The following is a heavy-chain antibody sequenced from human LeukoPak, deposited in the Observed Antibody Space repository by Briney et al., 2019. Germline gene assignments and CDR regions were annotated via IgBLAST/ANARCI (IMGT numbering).Heavy chain of an antibody. D-gene: IGHD5-24*01. J-gene: IGHJ4*02. CDR1: GGSFSGYY. Sequence: SETLSLTCAVYGGSFSGYYWSWIRQPPGKGLEWIGEINHSGSTNYNPSLKSRATISVDTSKNQFSLKLSSVTAADTAVYYCARTVRRDGYIDSWGQGTLVTVSS. V-gene: IGHV4-34*01. CDR2: INHSGST. CDR3: ARTVRRDGYIDS.